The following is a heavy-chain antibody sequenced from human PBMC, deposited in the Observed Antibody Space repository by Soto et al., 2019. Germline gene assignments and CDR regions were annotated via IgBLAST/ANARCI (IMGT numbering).Heavy chain of an antibody. CDR3: ASSYCSGGSCYSVSGWFDP. CDR1: GGSISSSNW. V-gene: IGHV4-4*02. D-gene: IGHD2-15*01. J-gene: IGHJ5*02. Sequence: QVQLQESGPGLVKPSGTLSLTCAVSGGSISSSNWWSWVRQPPGKGLEWIGEIYHSGSTNYNPSLESRVTISVDKSKHQFSLKLNSVTAADTAVYYCASSYCSGGSCYSVSGWFDPWGQGTLVTVSS. CDR2: IYHSGST.